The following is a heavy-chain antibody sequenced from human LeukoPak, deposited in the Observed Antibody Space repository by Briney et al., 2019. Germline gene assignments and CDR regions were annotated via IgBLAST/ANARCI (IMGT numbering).Heavy chain of an antibody. CDR3: ATDNSYGSGSYYT. V-gene: IGHV4-4*02. Sequence: KASGTLSLTCAVSGGSISSSNWWSWVRQPPGKGLEWIGEIYHSGSTNYNPSLKSRVTISVDTSKNQFSLKLSSVTAADTAVYYCATDNSYGSGSYYTWGQGTLVTVSS. D-gene: IGHD3-10*01. CDR1: GGSISSSNW. J-gene: IGHJ4*02. CDR2: IYHSGST.